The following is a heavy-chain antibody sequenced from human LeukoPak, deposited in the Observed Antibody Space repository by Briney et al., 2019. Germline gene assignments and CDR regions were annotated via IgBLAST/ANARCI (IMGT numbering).Heavy chain of an antibody. J-gene: IGHJ3*02. CDR2: ISWNSGSI. Sequence: PGGSLRLSCAASGFTFDDYAMHWVRQAPGKGLEWVSGISWNSGSIGYADSVKGRFTISRDNAKNSLYLQMNSLRAEDTAVYYCAREDGGNPRGAFDIWGQGTMVTVSS. CDR3: AREDGGNPRGAFDI. D-gene: IGHD4-23*01. V-gene: IGHV3-9*01. CDR1: GFTFDDYA.